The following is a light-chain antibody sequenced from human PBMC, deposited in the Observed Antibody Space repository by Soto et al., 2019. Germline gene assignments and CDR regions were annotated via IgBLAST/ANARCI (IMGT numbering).Light chain of an antibody. CDR1: QSLLHSNGYNY. Sequence: DLVMTQSPLSLPVTPGEPASISCRSSQSLLHSNGYNYLDWYLQKPGQSPQLLIYLGSNQASGVPDRISGSGSGTDFTLKSSRVEAEDVGVYYCMQALQIALTFGGGTKVEIK. J-gene: IGKJ4*01. CDR3: MQALQIALT. V-gene: IGKV2-28*01. CDR2: LGS.